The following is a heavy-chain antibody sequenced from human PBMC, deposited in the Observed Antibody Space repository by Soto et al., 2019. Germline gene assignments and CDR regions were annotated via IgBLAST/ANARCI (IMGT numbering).Heavy chain of an antibody. V-gene: IGHV3-23*01. CDR2: FSGGDGSS. J-gene: IGHJ4*02. CDR1: GFILSRYY. Sequence: EVQLLESGGGLVQSGGSLRLSCAASGFILSRYYMSWVRRAPGKGPEWVSGFSGGDGSSQYADSVKGRFTISSDNSKNTLYLQMNSLRVEDTAIDYCAKRARDGYNSPIDYWGQGTLVTVAS. D-gene: IGHD5-12*01. CDR3: AKRARDGYNSPIDY.